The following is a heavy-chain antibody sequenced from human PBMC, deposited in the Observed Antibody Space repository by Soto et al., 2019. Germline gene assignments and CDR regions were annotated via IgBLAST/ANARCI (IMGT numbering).Heavy chain of an antibody. V-gene: IGHV3-9*01. D-gene: IGHD3-10*01. Sequence: GGSLRLTCAASGFTFDDYAMHWVRQAPGKGLEWVSGISWNSGSIGYADSVKGRFTISRDNAKNSLYLQMNSLRAEDTALYYCAKDAITMVRGVISYYGMDVWGQGTTVNVSS. J-gene: IGHJ6*02. CDR1: GFTFDDYA. CDR3: AKDAITMVRGVISYYGMDV. CDR2: ISWNSGSI.